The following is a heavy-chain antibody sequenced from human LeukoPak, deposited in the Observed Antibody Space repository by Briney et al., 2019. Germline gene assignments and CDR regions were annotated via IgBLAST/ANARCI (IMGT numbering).Heavy chain of an antibody. D-gene: IGHD4-17*01. Sequence: PGVYLRLSCAASGFTFSSYGMHWVRQAPGKGLEWVPVIWYDGSNKYYADSVKGRFTISRDNSKNTLYLQMNSLRAEDTAVYYCARDFQTIYGDYGYFDYWGQGTLVTVSS. V-gene: IGHV3-33*01. CDR1: GFTFSSYG. J-gene: IGHJ4*02. CDR3: ARDFQTIYGDYGYFDY. CDR2: IWYDGSNK.